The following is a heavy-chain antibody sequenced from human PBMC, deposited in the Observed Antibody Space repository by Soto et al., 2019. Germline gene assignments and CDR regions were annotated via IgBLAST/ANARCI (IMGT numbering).Heavy chain of an antibody. CDR3: ARPGSGYDVLTGRYFYHYHTVDV. V-gene: IGHV3-30-3*01. CDR1: GFIFSTYA. D-gene: IGHD3-9*01. CDR2: ISYGGNTK. J-gene: IGHJ6*02. Sequence: GGSLRLSCAASGFIFSTYAMHWVRQPPGKGLEWVAVISYGGNTKDYADSVKGRFSVSRDNSKNTVYLQMSSLRTEDTAVYYCARPGSGYDVLTGRYFYHYHTVDVWGQGTTVTVSS.